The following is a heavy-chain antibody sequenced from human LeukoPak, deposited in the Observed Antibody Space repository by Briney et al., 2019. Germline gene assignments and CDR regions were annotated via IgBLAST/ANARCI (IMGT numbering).Heavy chain of an antibody. D-gene: IGHD3-22*01. CDR2: ISWNSGSI. CDR3: AKDHYYDSSGYIHDYNWFDP. Sequence: GGSLRLSCAASGFTFDDYAMHWVRQAPGKGLEWVSGISWNSGSIGYADSVKGRFTISRDNAKNSLYLQMNSLRAEDTAVYYCAKDHYYDSSGYIHDYNWFDPWGQGTLVTVSS. V-gene: IGHV3-9*01. CDR1: GFTFDDYA. J-gene: IGHJ5*02.